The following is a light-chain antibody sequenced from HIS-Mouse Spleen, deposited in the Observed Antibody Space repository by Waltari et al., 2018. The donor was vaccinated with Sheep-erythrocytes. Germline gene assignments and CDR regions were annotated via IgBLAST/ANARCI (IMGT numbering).Light chain of an antibody. V-gene: IGLV2-23*01. Sequence: QSALTQPASVSGSHGQSITLSCTGTSSDVGSYNLVSWYQQHPGKAPKLMIYEGSKRPSGVSNRFSGSKSGNTASLTISGLQAEDEADYYCCSYAGSSTPWVFGGGTKLTVL. CDR3: CSYAGSSTPWV. CDR2: EGS. J-gene: IGLJ3*02. CDR1: SSDVGSYNL.